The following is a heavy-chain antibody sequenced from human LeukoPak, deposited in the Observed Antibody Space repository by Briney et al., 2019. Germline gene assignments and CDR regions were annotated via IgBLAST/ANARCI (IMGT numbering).Heavy chain of an antibody. V-gene: IGHV3-30*04. CDR3: ARSPERLGQGYLGS. CDR2: ISYHGSNK. D-gene: IGHD2-15*01. Sequence: PGGSLRLSCAASGFTFSSYSMHWVRQAPGKGLQWLTLISYHGSNKDYTDSVKGRFIISRDNSKNTLFLQMNSLRTEDTAIYFCARSPERLGQGYLGSWGQGTLVTVSS. J-gene: IGHJ4*02. CDR1: GFTFSSYS.